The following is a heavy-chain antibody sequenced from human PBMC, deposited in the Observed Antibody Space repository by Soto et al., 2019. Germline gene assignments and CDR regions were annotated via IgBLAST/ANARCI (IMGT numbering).Heavy chain of an antibody. Sequence: SVKVSCKASGGTFSSYTISWVRQAPGQGLEWMGRIIPILGIANYAQKFQGRVTITADKSTSTAYMELSSLRSEDTAVYYCARDPGTTVTTCCPWGQGTLVTVSS. J-gene: IGHJ5*02. CDR2: IIPILGIA. CDR1: GGTFSSYT. D-gene: IGHD4-17*01. V-gene: IGHV1-69*04. CDR3: ARDPGTTVTTCCP.